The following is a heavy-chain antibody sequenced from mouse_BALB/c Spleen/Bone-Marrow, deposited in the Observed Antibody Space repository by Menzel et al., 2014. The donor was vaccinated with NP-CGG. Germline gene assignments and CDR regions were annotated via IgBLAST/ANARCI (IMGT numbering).Heavy chain of an antibody. CDR3: ARDDYDDQYYFDY. CDR1: GFTFSSYA. D-gene: IGHD2-4*01. V-gene: IGHV5-6-5*01. J-gene: IGHJ2*01. CDR2: ISSGGST. Sequence: KLVESGGGLVKPGGSLKLSCAASGFTFSSYAMSWVRQTPEKRLEWVASISSGGSTYYPDSVKGRFTISRDNARNILYLQMSSLRSEDTAMYYCARDDYDDQYYFDYWGQGTTLTVSS.